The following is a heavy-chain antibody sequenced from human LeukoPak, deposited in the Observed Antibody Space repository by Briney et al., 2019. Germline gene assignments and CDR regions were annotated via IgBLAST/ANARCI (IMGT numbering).Heavy chain of an antibody. V-gene: IGHV3-74*01. Sequence: PGGSLRLSCAASGFTFSSYGMHWVRQAPGKGLVWVSRINSDGSSTSYADSVKGRFTISRDNAKNTLYLQMNSLRAEDTAVYYCAREYFTMVPDYWGQGTLVTVSS. CDR1: GFTFSSYG. D-gene: IGHD3-10*01. CDR3: AREYFTMVPDY. CDR2: INSDGSST. J-gene: IGHJ4*02.